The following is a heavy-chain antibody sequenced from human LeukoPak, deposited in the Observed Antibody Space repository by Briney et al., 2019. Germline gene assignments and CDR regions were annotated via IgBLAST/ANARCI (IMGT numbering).Heavy chain of an antibody. J-gene: IGHJ4*02. CDR2: ITGSGAFT. CDR3: AKRSAESSGYFNY. Sequence: GGSLRLSCAASGFTFSSYGMHWVRQAPGKGLEWVSAITGSGAFTDYADSVKGRFTISRDNSKNTLYLQMNSLRAEDTAVYYCAKRSAESSGYFNYWGQGILVTVFS. D-gene: IGHD6-19*01. V-gene: IGHV3-23*01. CDR1: GFTFSSYG.